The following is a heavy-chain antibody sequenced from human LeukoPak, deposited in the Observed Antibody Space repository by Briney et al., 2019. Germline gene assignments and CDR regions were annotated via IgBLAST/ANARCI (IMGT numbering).Heavy chain of an antibody. J-gene: IGHJ4*02. Sequence: GGSLRLSCAASGFTFSSYSMNWVRQAPGKGLKWVSFISGTSSYIYYADSVKGRFTISRDNAKNSLYLQMNSLRAEDTAVYYCARGEYGSGSYHIDYWGQGTLVTVSS. CDR3: ARGEYGSGSYHIDY. CDR1: GFTFSSYS. V-gene: IGHV3-21*05. CDR2: ISGTSSYI. D-gene: IGHD3-10*01.